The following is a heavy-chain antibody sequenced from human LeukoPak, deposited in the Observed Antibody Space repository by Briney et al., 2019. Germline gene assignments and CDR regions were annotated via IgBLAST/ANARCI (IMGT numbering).Heavy chain of an antibody. Sequence: ASVKVSCKASGYTFTTYGITWVRQAPGQGLEWMGWISAYNGNTKYAQKFQGRVTMTTDTSTSTAYMELRSLGSDDTAVYYCARFPAAFDIWGQGTMVTVSS. CDR2: ISAYNGNT. V-gene: IGHV1-18*01. D-gene: IGHD2-2*01. CDR1: GYTFTTYG. CDR3: ARFPAAFDI. J-gene: IGHJ3*02.